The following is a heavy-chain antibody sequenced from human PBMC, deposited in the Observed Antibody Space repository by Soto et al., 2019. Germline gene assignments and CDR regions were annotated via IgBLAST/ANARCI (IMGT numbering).Heavy chain of an antibody. D-gene: IGHD1-1*01. J-gene: IGHJ4*02. CDR1: GFMFSSAW. V-gene: IGHV3-15*01. Sequence: HLVESGGDLVKPGGFLRLSCAASGFMFSSAWMSWVRQAPGKGLEWVGRIKSKRDGGTTDYAPPVKGRFVISRDDSKNTLYLQMNSLKTDDTAVYYCVEGWNDFWGQGTLVAVSS. CDR3: VEGWNDF. CDR2: IKSKRDGGTT.